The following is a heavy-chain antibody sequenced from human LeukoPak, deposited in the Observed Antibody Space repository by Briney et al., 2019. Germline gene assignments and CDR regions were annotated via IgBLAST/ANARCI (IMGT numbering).Heavy chain of an antibody. CDR1: GGTFSSYA. D-gene: IGHD3-22*01. J-gene: IGHJ5*02. V-gene: IGHV1-69*01. CDR3: ARVPPPSYYYDSSGPNWFDP. CDR2: IIPIFGTA. Sequence: SVKVSCKASGGTFSSYAISWVRQAPGQGLEWMGGIIPIFGTANYAQKFQGRVTITADESTSTAYMELSSLRSEDTAVYYCARVPPPSYYYDSSGPNWFDPWGQGTLVTVSP.